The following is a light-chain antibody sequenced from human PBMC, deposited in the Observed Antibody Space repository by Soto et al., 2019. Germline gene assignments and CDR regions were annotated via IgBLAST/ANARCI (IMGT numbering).Light chain of an antibody. Sequence: EIVLTQSPATLSLSPGERATLSCRASQSVSTYLAWYQQKPGQAPRLLIYDASNRATGIPARFSGSGSGTDFTLTISSLDPEDFAVYYCQQRSNWHPSLTFGGGTKVEIK. CDR1: QSVSTY. J-gene: IGKJ4*01. V-gene: IGKV3-11*01. CDR3: QQRSNWHPSLT. CDR2: DAS.